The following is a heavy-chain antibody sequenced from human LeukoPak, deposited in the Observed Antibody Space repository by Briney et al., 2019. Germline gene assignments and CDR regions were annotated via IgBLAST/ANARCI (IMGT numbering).Heavy chain of an antibody. Sequence: GGSLRLSCAASGFTFSSYGMHWVRQAPGKGLEWVAFIRYDGSNKYYADSVKGRFTISRDNSKNTLYLQMNSLRAEDTAVYYCAKDGGYSSSWGVYYYYMDVWGKGTTVTVSS. D-gene: IGHD6-13*01. CDR1: GFTFSSYG. V-gene: IGHV3-30*02. J-gene: IGHJ6*03. CDR2: IRYDGSNK. CDR3: AKDGGYSSSWGVYYYYMDV.